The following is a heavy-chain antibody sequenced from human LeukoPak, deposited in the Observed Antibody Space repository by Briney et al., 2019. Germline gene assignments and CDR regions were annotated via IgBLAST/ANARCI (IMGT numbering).Heavy chain of an antibody. CDR3: AKDGVGDTMIVVAVDSFDI. Sequence: GGSLRLSCAASGFTFSSYAMSWVRQAPGKGLEWVSAISGSGSGTYYVDSVKGRFTISRDNSKNSRYLQMNSLRAEDTAVYYWAKDGVGDTMIVVAVDSFDIWGQGTMVTVSS. J-gene: IGHJ3*02. CDR2: ISGSGSGT. CDR1: GFTFSSYA. D-gene: IGHD3-22*01. V-gene: IGHV3-23*01.